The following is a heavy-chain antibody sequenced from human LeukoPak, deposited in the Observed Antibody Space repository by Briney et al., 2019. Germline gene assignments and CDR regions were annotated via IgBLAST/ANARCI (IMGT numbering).Heavy chain of an antibody. CDR3: ARQWLLASPFDY. CDR2: IYYSGST. D-gene: IGHD3-22*01. V-gene: IGHV4-59*01. Sequence: SETLSLTCTVSGSSISSYYWSWIRQPPGKGLEWIGYIYYSGSTNYNPSLKSRVTISVDTSKNQFSLKLSSVTAADTAVYYCARQWLLASPFDYWGQGTLVTVSS. J-gene: IGHJ4*02. CDR1: GSSISSYY.